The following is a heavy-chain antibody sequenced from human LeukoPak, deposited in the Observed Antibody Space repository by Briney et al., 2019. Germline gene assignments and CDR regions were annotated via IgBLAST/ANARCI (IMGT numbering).Heavy chain of an antibody. Sequence: PGGSLRLSCAASGFTFSSYAMSWVRQAPGKGLEWVSAISGSGGSTYYADSVKGRFTISRDNSKNTLYLQMNSLRAEDTAVYYCAKHPCSGWYLGWFDPWGQGTLVTVSS. CDR3: AKHPCSGWYLGWFDP. D-gene: IGHD6-19*01. V-gene: IGHV3-23*01. J-gene: IGHJ5*02. CDR2: ISGSGGST. CDR1: GFTFSSYA.